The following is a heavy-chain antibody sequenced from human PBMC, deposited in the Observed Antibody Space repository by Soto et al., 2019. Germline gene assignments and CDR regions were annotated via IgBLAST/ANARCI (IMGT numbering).Heavy chain of an antibody. D-gene: IGHD3-9*01. CDR3: ARDPRYSGP. CDR1: GGSFSGYY. CDR2: INHSGST. V-gene: IGHV4-34*01. J-gene: IGHJ5*02. Sequence: QVQLQQWGAGPLKPSETLSLTCAVYGGSFSGYYWSWIRQPPGKGLEWVGEINHSGSTNYNPSLKGRVTISVDTSKNQFSLKLSSVTAADTAVYYCARDPRYSGPWGQGTLVTVSS.